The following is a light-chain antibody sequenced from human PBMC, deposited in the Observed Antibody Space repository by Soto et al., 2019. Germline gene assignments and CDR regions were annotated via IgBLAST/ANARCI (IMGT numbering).Light chain of an antibody. CDR3: QQANSFPFT. V-gene: IGKV1-12*01. J-gene: IGKJ3*01. CDR2: AAS. CDR1: QGVGSW. Sequence: IQMTQSPSSVSASVGDRVTITCRASQGVGSWVAWYQQKPGKAPRLLVYAASSLQGGVPSRFSGSGSGTDFTLTISSLQPEDFATYYCQQANSFPFTFDPGTKVDFK.